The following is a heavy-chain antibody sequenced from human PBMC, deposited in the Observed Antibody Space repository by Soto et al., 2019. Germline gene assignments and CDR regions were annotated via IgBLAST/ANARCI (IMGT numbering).Heavy chain of an antibody. Sequence: ASVNVSCKASGYTFTSYDINWVRQATGQGLEWLGWMNPNSGNTGYAQKFQGRVTMTRNTSISTAYMELSSLRSEDTAVYYCARGFGYYDFWSGYPLVYFDYWVQGTLVTASS. CDR2: MNPNSGNT. CDR3: ARGFGYYDFWSGYPLVYFDY. V-gene: IGHV1-8*01. J-gene: IGHJ4*02. D-gene: IGHD3-3*01. CDR1: GYTFTSYD.